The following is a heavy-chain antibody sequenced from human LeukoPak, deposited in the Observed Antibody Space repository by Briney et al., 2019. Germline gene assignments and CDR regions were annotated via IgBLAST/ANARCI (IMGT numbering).Heavy chain of an antibody. V-gene: IGHV4-59*01. D-gene: IGHD2-15*01. CDR1: GGSISNYY. J-gene: IGHJ5*02. Sequence: SETLSLTCTASGGSISNYYWSWIRQPPGKGLEWIGYVYYSGSTNYNPSLKSRVTILVDTARNQYSLRLSSVTAADTAVYYCERHNGGSVRGNFDPWGQGTLVTVSS. CDR2: VYYSGST. CDR3: ERHNGGSVRGNFDP.